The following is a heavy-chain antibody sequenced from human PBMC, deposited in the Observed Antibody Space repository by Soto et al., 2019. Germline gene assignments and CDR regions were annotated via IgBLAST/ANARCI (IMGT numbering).Heavy chain of an antibody. CDR1: GYSFTSYW. J-gene: IGHJ6*02. Sequence: GESLKISCKGSGYSFTSYWISWVRQMPGKGLEWMGRIDPSDSYTNYSPSFQGHVTISADKSISTAYLQWSSLKASDTAMCYCASTVGYCSGGSCYSYYYGMDVWGQGTTVTVSS. CDR2: IDPSDSYT. CDR3: ASTVGYCSGGSCYSYYYGMDV. V-gene: IGHV5-10-1*01. D-gene: IGHD2-15*01.